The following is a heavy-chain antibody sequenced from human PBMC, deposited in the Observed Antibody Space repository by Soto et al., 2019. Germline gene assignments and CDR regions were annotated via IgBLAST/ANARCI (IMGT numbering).Heavy chain of an antibody. CDR2: IYYSGST. CDR1: GRSISSYY. CDR3: ARGSTIFGVVFSGYYGMDV. V-gene: IGHV4-59*01. D-gene: IGHD3-3*01. Sequence: QVQLQESGPGLVKPSETLSLTCTVSGRSISSYYWSWIRQPPGKGLEWIGYIYYSGSTNYNPSLKSRVTISVDTSKNQFSLKLSSVTAADTAVYYCARGSTIFGVVFSGYYGMDVWGQGTTVTVSS. J-gene: IGHJ6*02.